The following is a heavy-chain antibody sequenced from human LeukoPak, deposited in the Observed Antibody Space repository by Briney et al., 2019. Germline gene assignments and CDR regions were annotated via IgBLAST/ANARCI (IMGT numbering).Heavy chain of an antibody. J-gene: IGHJ6*02. D-gene: IGHD6-19*01. CDR2: IGGSGGIT. CDR1: GFTFSSYA. Sequence: GGSLRLSCAASGFTFSSYAMSWVRQAPGKGLEWVAGIGGSGGITYYTDSVRGRFTISRDNSKNTVDLQMNSLRAEDTGIYYCAKDGESGHSSGWSIASTRWGQGTTVTVSS. CDR3: AKDGESGHSSGWSIASTR. V-gene: IGHV3-23*01.